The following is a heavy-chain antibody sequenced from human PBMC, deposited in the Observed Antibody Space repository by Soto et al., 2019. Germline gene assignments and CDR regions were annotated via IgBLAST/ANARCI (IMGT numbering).Heavy chain of an antibody. V-gene: IGHV1-18*01. Sequence: QVHLVQSGAEVKKHGASVKVSCKASGYTFTSYGITWVRQAPGQGLEWMGWISAHSGNTDYAQKLQGRVLVTRYTSTSTAYMELRSLISDDTAVYYCARGRYGDYWGQGALVTVAS. CDR1: GYTFTSYG. D-gene: IGHD1-1*01. J-gene: IGHJ4*02. CDR2: ISAHSGNT. CDR3: ARGRYGDY.